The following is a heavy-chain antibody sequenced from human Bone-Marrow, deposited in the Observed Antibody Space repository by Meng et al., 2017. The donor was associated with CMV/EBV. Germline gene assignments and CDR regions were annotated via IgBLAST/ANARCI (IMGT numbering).Heavy chain of an antibody. CDR1: GFTYSSYA. CDR3: AKDRSEGGYNNHFDY. J-gene: IGHJ4*02. V-gene: IGHV3-23*01. Sequence: GGSLRLSCAASGFTYSSYAMNWVRQAPGEGLEWVSSISGGGSTYYADSVKGRFTISRDNSKNTLYLQMNSRRTEDTALYYCAKDRSEGGYNNHFDYWGQGTLVTVSS. CDR2: ISGGGST. D-gene: IGHD5-24*01.